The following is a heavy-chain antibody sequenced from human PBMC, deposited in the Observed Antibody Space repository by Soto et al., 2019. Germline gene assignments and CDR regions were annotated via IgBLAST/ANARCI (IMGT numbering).Heavy chain of an antibody. CDR1: GFTFDDYA. CDR2: ISWNSGNI. CDR3: AKDSGAAIYYYYSLDV. Sequence: EVQLVESGGGLVQPGRSLRLSCAASGFTFDDYAMHWVRQAPGKGLEWVSGISWNSGNIGYADSVKGRFTISRDNAKNFLYLQMDSLRAEDTAFYYCAKDSGAAIYYYYSLDVWGKGTTVTVSS. J-gene: IGHJ6*03. V-gene: IGHV3-9*01. D-gene: IGHD6-25*01.